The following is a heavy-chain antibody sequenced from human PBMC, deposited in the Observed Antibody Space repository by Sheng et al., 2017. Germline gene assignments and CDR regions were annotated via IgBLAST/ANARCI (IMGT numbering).Heavy chain of an antibody. D-gene: IGHD5-12*01. CDR2: ISSSANTI. Sequence: LVESGGGLVKPGGSLRLSCAASGITFSGYYMSWIRQAPGKGLEWVSYISSSANTIHYAESVKGRFTISRDNAKNSLYLQITSLRAEDTAVYYCARDSRGYSGYDYKDAFDIWGQGTMVTVSS. CDR3: ARDSRGYSGYDYKDAFDI. J-gene: IGHJ3*02. V-gene: IGHV3-11*04. CDR1: GITFSGYY.